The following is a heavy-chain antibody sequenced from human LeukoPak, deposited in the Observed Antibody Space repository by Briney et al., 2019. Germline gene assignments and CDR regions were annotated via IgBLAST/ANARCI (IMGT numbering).Heavy chain of an antibody. D-gene: IGHD6-13*01. J-gene: IGHJ4*02. CDR3: ARDKEAAGTLIEIFDY. CDR1: GFTFSSYE. CDR2: ISSSGSTI. V-gene: IGHV3-48*03. Sequence: HTGGSLRLSCAASGFTFSSYEMNWVRQAPGKGLEWVSYISSSGSTIYYADSVKGRFTISRDNAKNSLYLQMNSLRAEDTAVYNCARDKEAAGTLIEIFDYWGQGTLVTVSS.